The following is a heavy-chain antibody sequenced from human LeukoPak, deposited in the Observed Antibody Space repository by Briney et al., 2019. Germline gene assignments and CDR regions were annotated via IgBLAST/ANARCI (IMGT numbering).Heavy chain of an antibody. CDR3: ARAQGYCTGALCYLGRVYYFDY. D-gene: IGHD2-8*02. Sequence: PSETLSLTCAVYGASFSDYYWSWIRQPPGKGLEWMGEINHSGSTNYNPSLTSRVTISVDTSTNLFSLRLTSVTAADTAVYYCARAQGYCTGALCYLGRVYYFDYWGQGALVTVSS. J-gene: IGHJ4*02. CDR1: GASFSDYY. V-gene: IGHV4-34*01. CDR2: INHSGST.